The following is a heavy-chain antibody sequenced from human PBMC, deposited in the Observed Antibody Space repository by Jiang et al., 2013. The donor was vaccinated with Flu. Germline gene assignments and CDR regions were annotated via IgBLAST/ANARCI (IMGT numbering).Heavy chain of an antibody. V-gene: IGHV4-34*01. CDR1: YY. J-gene: IGHJ6*02. CDR3: ARGYDWLPVDYYYYYGMDV. CDR2: INHSGST. D-gene: IGHD3-9*01. Sequence: YYWSWIRQPPGKGLEWIGEINHSGSTNYNPSLKSRVTISVDTSKNQFSLKLSSVTAADTAVYYCARGYDWLPVDYYYYYGMDVWGQGTTVTVSS.